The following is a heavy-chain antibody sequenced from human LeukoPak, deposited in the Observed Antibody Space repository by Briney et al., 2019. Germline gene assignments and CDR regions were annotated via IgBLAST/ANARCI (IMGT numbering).Heavy chain of an antibody. CDR2: INAGNGNT. Sequence: ASVKVSCKASGYTFTSYAMHWVSQAPGQRLEWMGWINAGNGNTKYSQEFQGRVTITRDTSASTAYMELSSLRSEDTAVYYCARGGVRGDYYYYYYMDVWGKGTTVTISS. CDR3: ARGGVRGDYYYYYYMDV. V-gene: IGHV1-3*03. D-gene: IGHD3-10*01. J-gene: IGHJ6*03. CDR1: GYTFTSYA.